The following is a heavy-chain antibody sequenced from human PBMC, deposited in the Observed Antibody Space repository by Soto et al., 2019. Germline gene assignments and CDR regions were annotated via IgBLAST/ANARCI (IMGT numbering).Heavy chain of an antibody. V-gene: IGHV1-69*13. Sequence: RASVKVSCKASGGTFSSYAISWVRQAPGQGLEWMGGIIPIFGTANYAQKFQGRVTITADESTGTAYMELSSLRSEDTAVYYCARGRVVPPPDWFDPWGQGTLVTVSS. D-gene: IGHD2-15*01. J-gene: IGHJ5*02. CDR2: IIPIFGTA. CDR1: GGTFSSYA. CDR3: ARGRVVPPPDWFDP.